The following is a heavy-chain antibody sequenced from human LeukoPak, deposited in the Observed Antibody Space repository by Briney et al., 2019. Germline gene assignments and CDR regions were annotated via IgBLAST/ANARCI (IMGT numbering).Heavy chain of an antibody. CDR2: INPSGDST. Sequence: ASVKVSCKASGYTFTSYYIRWVRQAPGQGLEWMGVINPSGDSTSYAQKFQGRVTMTRDTSTSTVYMELSSLRSEDTAVHHCARSMIRGVTYYFDYWGQGTLVTVSS. V-gene: IGHV1-46*01. D-gene: IGHD3-10*01. J-gene: IGHJ4*02. CDR3: ARSMIRGVTYYFDY. CDR1: GYTFTSYY.